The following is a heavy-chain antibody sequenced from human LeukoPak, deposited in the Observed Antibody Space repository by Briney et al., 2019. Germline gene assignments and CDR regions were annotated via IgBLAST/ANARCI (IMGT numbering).Heavy chain of an antibody. CDR2: IIPIFGTA. J-gene: IGHJ6*03. V-gene: IGHV1-69*05. Sequence: GASVKVSCKASGGTFSSYAISWVRQAPGQGLEWMGGIIPIFGTANYAQKFQGRVTITTDESTSTAYMELSSLRSEDTAVYYCARLTYYDFWSGYPKERNYYYYYMDVWGKGTTVTVSS. CDR3: ARLTYYDFWSGYPKERNYYYYYMDV. D-gene: IGHD3-3*01. CDR1: GGTFSSYA.